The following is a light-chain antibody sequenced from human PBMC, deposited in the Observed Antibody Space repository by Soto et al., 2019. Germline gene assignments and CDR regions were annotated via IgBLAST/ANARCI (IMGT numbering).Light chain of an antibody. CDR1: QSVSNSY. CDR2: GAS. Sequence: EIVLTQSPVTRSRSPMEVASGCVMASQSVSNSYLAWYQQKPGQAPRLLIYGASTRAAGIPDRFSGSGSGTDFTLTISRLEPEDFAVYYCQQYGSSLITFGQGTKVDI. J-gene: IGKJ1*01. V-gene: IGKV3-20*01. CDR3: QQYGSSLIT.